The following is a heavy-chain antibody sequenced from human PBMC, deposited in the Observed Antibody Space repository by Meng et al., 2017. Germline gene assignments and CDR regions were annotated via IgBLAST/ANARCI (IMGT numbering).Heavy chain of an antibody. CDR1: VGSISSSNW. CDR3: ARWSIYCSGGSCYSFDY. Sequence: RQSGPGLLSRSGTLPSPCAVSVGSISSSNWWSWVRQPPGKGLEWIGEIYHSGSTNYNPSLKSRVTISVDKSKNQFSLKLSSVTAADTAVYYCARWSIYCSGGSCYSFDYWGQGTLVTVSS. CDR2: IYHSGST. V-gene: IGHV4-4*02. J-gene: IGHJ4*02. D-gene: IGHD2-15*01.